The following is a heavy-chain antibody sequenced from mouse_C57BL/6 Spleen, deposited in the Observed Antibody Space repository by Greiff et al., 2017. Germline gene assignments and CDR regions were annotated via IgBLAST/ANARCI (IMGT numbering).Heavy chain of an antibody. CDR1: GFTFSDYG. J-gene: IGHJ3*01. D-gene: IGHD3-1*01. V-gene: IGHV5-17*01. CDR2: ISSGSSTI. CDR3: ASRGAGSWFAY. Sequence: EVKVVESGGGLVKPGGSLKLSCAASGFTFSDYGMHWVRQAPEKGLEWVAYISSGSSTIYYADTVKGRFTISRDKAKNTLFLQMNSLRSEDTAMYYCASRGAGSWFAYWGQGTLVTVSA.